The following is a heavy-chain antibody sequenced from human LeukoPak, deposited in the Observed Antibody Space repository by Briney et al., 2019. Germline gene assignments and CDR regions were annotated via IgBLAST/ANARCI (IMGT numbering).Heavy chain of an antibody. D-gene: IGHD3-3*01. CDR1: GGSFSGYY. J-gene: IGHJ4*02. CDR3: ARGLFDFWSGNPFDY. CDR2: INHSGST. V-gene: IGHV4-34*01. Sequence: PSETLSLTCAVYGGSFSGYYWSWIRQPPGKGLEWIGEINHSGSTNYNPSLKSRVTISVDTSKNQFSLKLSSVTAADTAVYYCARGLFDFWSGNPFDYWGQGTLVTVSS.